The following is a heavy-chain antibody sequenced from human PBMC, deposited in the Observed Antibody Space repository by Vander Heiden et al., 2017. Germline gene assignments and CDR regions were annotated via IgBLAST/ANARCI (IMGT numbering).Heavy chain of an antibody. V-gene: IGHV4-61*01. J-gene: IGHJ6*02. CDR2: IYYSGST. Sequence: QVQLQESGPGLVKPSETLSLTCTVSGGSVSSGSTYWSWIRPPPGKGLEWIGYIYYSGSTNYNPSLKSRVTISVDTSKNQFSLKLSSVTAADTAVYYCARGPVVVVPAAMFYYGMDVWGQGTTVTVSS. D-gene: IGHD2-2*01. CDR3: ARGPVVVVPAAMFYYGMDV. CDR1: GGSVSSGSTY.